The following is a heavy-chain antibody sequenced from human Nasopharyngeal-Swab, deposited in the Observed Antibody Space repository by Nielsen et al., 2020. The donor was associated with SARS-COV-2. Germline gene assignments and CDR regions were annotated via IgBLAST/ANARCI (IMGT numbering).Heavy chain of an antibody. CDR3: ARDRMMGAAAALDY. J-gene: IGHJ4*02. CDR1: GFTFSSYG. CDR2: IWYDGSNK. Sequence: GGSLRLSCAASGFTFSSYGMHWVRQAPGKELEWVAVIWYDGSNKYYADSVKGRFTISRDNSKNTLYLQMNSLRAEDTAVYYCARDRMMGAAAALDYWGQGTLVTVSS. V-gene: IGHV3-33*01. D-gene: IGHD6-13*01.